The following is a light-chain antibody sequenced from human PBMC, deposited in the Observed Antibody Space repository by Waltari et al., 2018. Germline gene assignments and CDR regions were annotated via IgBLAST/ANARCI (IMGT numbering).Light chain of an antibody. CDR1: PSISSW. CDR3: QQYNSYT. CDR2: DAS. Sequence: DIQMTQSPSTLSASGGDRVTITCRASPSISSWLAWYQQRPGKAPKLLNYDASSLESWVPSRFSGSGSGTEFTLTISSLQPDDFATYYCQQYNSYTFGQGTKLEIK. J-gene: IGKJ2*01. V-gene: IGKV1-5*01.